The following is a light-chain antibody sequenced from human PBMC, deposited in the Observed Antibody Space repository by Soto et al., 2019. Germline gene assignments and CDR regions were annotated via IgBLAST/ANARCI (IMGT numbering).Light chain of an antibody. Sequence: DIQMTQSPSSLSASVGDRVAITCRASHGISNYLAWYQQKPGKVPKLLIYAASTLQSGVPSRFSGSGSGTDFTLTISSLQPEDVATYYCHKYNSAPFTFGPGTKVDIK. CDR3: HKYNSAPFT. V-gene: IGKV1-27*01. CDR1: HGISNY. CDR2: AAS. J-gene: IGKJ3*01.